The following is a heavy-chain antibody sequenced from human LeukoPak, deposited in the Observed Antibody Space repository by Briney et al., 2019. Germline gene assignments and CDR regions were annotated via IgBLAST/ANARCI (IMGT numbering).Heavy chain of an antibody. Sequence: ASVKVSCKASGYTFTGYYMHWVRQAPGQGLEWMGRINPNSGGTNYAQKFQGRVTMTRDTSISTAYVELSRLRSDDTAVYYCARDFSGSYYGYYYYMDVWGKGTTVTVSS. J-gene: IGHJ6*03. CDR1: GYTFTGYY. D-gene: IGHD1-26*01. V-gene: IGHV1-2*06. CDR3: ARDFSGSYYGYYYYMDV. CDR2: INPNSGGT.